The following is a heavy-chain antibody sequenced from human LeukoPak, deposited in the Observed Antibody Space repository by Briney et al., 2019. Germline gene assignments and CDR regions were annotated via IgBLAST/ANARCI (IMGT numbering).Heavy chain of an antibody. Sequence: PGRSLRLSCAASGFTFSSYGMHWVRQAPGKGLEWVAVISYDGSNKYYADSVKGRFTISRDNSKNTLYLQMNSLRAEDTAVYYCAKDSRLSSGWYSGGFDYWGQGTLVTVSS. J-gene: IGHJ4*02. CDR3: AKDSRLSSGWYSGGFDY. D-gene: IGHD6-19*01. V-gene: IGHV3-30*18. CDR1: GFTFSSYG. CDR2: ISYDGSNK.